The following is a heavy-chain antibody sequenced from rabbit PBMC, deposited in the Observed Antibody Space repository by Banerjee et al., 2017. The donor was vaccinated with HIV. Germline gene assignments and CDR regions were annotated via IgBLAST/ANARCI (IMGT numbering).Heavy chain of an antibody. CDR2: IYTGSGST. CDR3: ARGGASSSGYYGFDP. V-gene: IGHV1S40*01. Sequence: WVRQAPGKGLEWIGCIYTGSGSTYYASWAKGRFTISKTSSTTVTLQMTSLTAADTATYFCARGGASSSGYYGFDPWGPGPLVTVS. D-gene: IGHD1-1*01. J-gene: IGHJ2*01.